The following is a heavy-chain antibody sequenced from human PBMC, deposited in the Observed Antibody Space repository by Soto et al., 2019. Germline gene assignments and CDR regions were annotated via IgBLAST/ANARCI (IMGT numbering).Heavy chain of an antibody. CDR3: ARDPRTDCSSTSCYRPDPNPSQGDYMDV. CDR2: ISSSSSYI. D-gene: IGHD2-2*01. Sequence: GGSLRLSCAASGFTFSSYSMNWVRQAPGKGLEWVSSISSSSSYIYYADSVKGRFTISGDNAKNSLYLQMNSLRAEDTAVYYWARDPRTDCSSTSCYRPDPNPSQGDYMDVWGKGTTVTVSS. CDR1: GFTFSSYS. J-gene: IGHJ6*03. V-gene: IGHV3-21*01.